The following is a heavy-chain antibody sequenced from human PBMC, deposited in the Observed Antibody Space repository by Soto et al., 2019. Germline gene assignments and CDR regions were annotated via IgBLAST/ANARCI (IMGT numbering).Heavy chain of an antibody. J-gene: IGHJ4*02. CDR3: ARDRQSTPWYAADY. V-gene: IGHV3-21*01. CDR1: GFTFSSYS. Sequence: PGGSLRLSCEGSGFTFSSYSMNWVRQAPGKGLEWVSSISGSGGYIYYADSVKGRFTISRDNAKNSLYLQMTSLRDEDTALYYCARDRQSTPWYAADYWGKGSLVTVS. CDR2: ISGSGGYI. D-gene: IGHD6-13*01.